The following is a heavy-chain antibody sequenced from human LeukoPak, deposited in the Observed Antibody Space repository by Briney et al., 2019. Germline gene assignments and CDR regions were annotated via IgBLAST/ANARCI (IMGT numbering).Heavy chain of an antibody. CDR1: GGSINSVSYY. CDR2: IYYSGST. D-gene: IGHD3-22*01. CDR3: AREKVYYYDSSGYFDT. Sequence: PSETLSLTCTVSGGSINSVSYYWDWIRQPPGKGLEWIGSIYYSGSTYYNPSLKSRVTISVDTSKNQFSLELRSVTAADAAVYYCAREKVYYYDSSGYFDTWGQGTLVTVSS. J-gene: IGHJ4*02. V-gene: IGHV4-39*07.